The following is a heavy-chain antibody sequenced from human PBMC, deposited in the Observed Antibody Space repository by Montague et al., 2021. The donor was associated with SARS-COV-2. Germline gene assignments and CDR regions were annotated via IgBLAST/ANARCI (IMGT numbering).Heavy chain of an antibody. CDR3: ARLHDGVVPSPILGVGPFYSYYYMDV. CDR2: INHGGST. J-gene: IGHJ6*03. CDR1: GSSFSGYY. D-gene: IGHD2-15*01. Sequence: SETLSLTCAVHGSSFSGYYWNWIRQSPGKGLEWIGEINHGGSTKFSPSLKGRLTISTDTSKNQFSLKLTSVAAAGTAVYYCARLHDGVVPSPILGVGPFYSYYYMDVWGRGTTVTVSS. V-gene: IGHV4-34*01.